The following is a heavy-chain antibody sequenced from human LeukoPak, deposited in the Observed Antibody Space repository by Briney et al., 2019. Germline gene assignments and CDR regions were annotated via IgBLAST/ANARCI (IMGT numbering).Heavy chain of an antibody. D-gene: IGHD3-10*01. V-gene: IGHV3-30-3*01. CDR2: ISYDGSNK. J-gene: IGHJ6*02. CDR1: GFTFSSYA. CDR3: AREWLIGANYYYYYGLDV. Sequence: GGSLRLSCAASGFTFSSYAMHWVRQAPGKGLEWVAVISYDGSNKYYADSVKGRFTISRDNSKNTLYLQMNSLRDEDTAVYYCAREWLIGANYYYYYGLDVWGQGTTVTVSS.